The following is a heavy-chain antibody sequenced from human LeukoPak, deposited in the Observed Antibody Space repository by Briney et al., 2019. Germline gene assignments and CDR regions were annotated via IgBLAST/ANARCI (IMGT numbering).Heavy chain of an antibody. CDR3: AKAFRAKDDY. J-gene: IGHJ4*02. CDR2: ISWNSGSI. V-gene: IGHV3-9*01. CDR1: GFTFDDYA. Sequence: GRSLRLSCAASGFTFDDYAMHWVRQAPGKGLEWVSGISWNSGSIGYADSVKGRFTISRDNAKNSLYLQMNSLRAEDTALYYCAKAFRAKDDYWGQGTPVTVSS. D-gene: IGHD4/OR15-4a*01.